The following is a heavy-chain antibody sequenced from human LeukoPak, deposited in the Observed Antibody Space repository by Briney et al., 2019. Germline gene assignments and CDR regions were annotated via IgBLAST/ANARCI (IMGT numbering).Heavy chain of an antibody. CDR3: ARTYDSHNDAFDI. V-gene: IGHV4-59*01. D-gene: IGHD3-22*01. CDR1: GGSISSYY. Sequence: PSETLSLTCTVSGGSISSYYWSWIRQPPGKGLEWIGYIYYSGSTNYNPSLKSRVTISVDTSKNQFSLKLSSVTAADTAVYYCARTYDSHNDAFDIWGQGTMVTVSS. CDR2: IYYSGST. J-gene: IGHJ3*02.